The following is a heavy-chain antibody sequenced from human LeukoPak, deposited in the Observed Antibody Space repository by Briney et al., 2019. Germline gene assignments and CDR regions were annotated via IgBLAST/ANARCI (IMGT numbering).Heavy chain of an antibody. J-gene: IGHJ4*02. CDR2: IWPSASYY. CDR1: GYTFTNYW. V-gene: IGHV5-10-1*01. D-gene: IGHD6-19*01. CDR3: ARHSRDYSSGWYNHFDY. Sequence: GESLRISCKGSGYTFTNYWISWVRQMPGKSLLWMGRIWPSASYYHYSPSFQGHVTISVDKSISTVYLQLSSLNASDRAMYYCARHSRDYSSGWYNHFDYWGQGTLVTVSS.